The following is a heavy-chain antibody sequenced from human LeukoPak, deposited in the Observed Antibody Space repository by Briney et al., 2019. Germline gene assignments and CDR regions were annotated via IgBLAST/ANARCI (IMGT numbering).Heavy chain of an antibody. CDR1: GFTFSSYG. CDR3: ARHYMTTVTKGAFDI. CDR2: IRYDGSNK. Sequence: PGGSLRLSCAASGFTFSSYGMPWVRQAPGKGLEWVAFIRYDGSNKYYADSVKGRFTISRDNSKSTLYLQMNSLRAEDTAVYYCARHYMTTVTKGAFDIWGQGTMVTVSS. V-gene: IGHV3-30*02. J-gene: IGHJ3*02. D-gene: IGHD4-17*01.